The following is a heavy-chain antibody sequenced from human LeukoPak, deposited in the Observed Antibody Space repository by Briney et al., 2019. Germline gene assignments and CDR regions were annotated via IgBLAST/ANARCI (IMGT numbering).Heavy chain of an antibody. CDR2: INQDGSEK. V-gene: IGHV3-7*01. Sequence: PGGSLRLSCEVSGFIFRSYWMDWVRQAPGRGLEWVDNINQDGSEKYFVDSVKGRFTISRDNAKSSLYLQMNSLRAEDTAVYFCSRALEVWGKGTTVTVST. CDR3: SRALEV. J-gene: IGHJ6*04. CDR1: GFIFRSYW.